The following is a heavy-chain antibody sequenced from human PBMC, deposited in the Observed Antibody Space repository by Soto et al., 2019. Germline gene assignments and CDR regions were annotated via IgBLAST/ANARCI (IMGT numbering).Heavy chain of an antibody. Sequence: QVQLQESGPGLVKPSQTLSLTCTVSGGSISSGDYKWSWIRQPPGKGLEWIGYIYYSGYNYNNPSLKSRVTMSVDTSKNLFSLKLSSVTDADTAVYYWARSDNYVPFEYWGQGTLVTVSS. V-gene: IGHV4-30-4*01. J-gene: IGHJ4*02. D-gene: IGHD4-4*01. CDR3: ARSDNYVPFEY. CDR2: IYYSGYN. CDR1: GGSISSGDYK.